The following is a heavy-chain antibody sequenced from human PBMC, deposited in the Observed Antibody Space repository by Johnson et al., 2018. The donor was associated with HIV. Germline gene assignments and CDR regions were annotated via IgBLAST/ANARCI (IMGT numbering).Heavy chain of an antibody. CDR1: GFTFSSYG. CDR3: AREESSSSRDGFDI. J-gene: IGHJ3*02. Sequence: QVQLVESGGGVVQPGGSLRLSCAASGFTFSSYGMHWVRQAPGKGLEWVSVIYTGGNTYYADSLKGRFTISRDNSKNTLYLQMNSLRVEDTAVYYCAREESSSSRDGFDIWGQGTMVTVSS. V-gene: IGHV3-NL1*01. CDR2: IYTGGNT. D-gene: IGHD6-6*01.